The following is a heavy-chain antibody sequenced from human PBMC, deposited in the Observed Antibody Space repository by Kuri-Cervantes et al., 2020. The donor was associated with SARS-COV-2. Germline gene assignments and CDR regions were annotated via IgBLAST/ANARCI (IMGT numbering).Heavy chain of an antibody. CDR2: IDPIYGST. V-gene: IGHV1-46*01. Sequence: ASVKVSCKASGYTFTRDFMHWVRQATGQGLEWMGVIDPIYGSTTSAQKFQGRVTMTRDRSTSKVYMELSSLRSEDTAVYYCARDFSGGQLLSGWSRQTYYYYYYMDVWGKGTTVAVSS. D-gene: IGHD2-2*01. J-gene: IGHJ6*03. CDR3: ARDFSGGQLLSGWSRQTYYYYYYMDV. CDR1: GYTFTRDF.